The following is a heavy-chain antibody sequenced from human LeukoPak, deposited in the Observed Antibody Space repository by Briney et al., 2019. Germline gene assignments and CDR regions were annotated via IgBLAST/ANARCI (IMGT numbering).Heavy chain of an antibody. CDR3: VAYNWNNPDY. D-gene: IGHD1/OR15-1a*01. J-gene: IGHJ4*02. CDR2: IETDGRTT. Sequence: GGSLRLSCAASGFSFSHYYMYWVRQVPEKGLVWASRIETDGRTTAYADSVKGRFTISRDNAKNTLYLQMNNLRAEGTAVYYCVAYNWNNPDYWGQGTLVTVSS. V-gene: IGHV3-74*01. CDR1: GFSFSHYY.